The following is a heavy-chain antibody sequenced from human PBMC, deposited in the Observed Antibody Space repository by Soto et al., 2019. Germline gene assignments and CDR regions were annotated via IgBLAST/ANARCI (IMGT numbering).Heavy chain of an antibody. V-gene: IGHV4-34*01. J-gene: IGHJ4*02. D-gene: IGHD3-22*01. CDR1: GGSFSGYY. Sequence: QVQLQQWGAGLLKPSETLSLTCAVYGGSFSGYYWSWIRQPPGKGLEWIGEINHSGSTNYNPSLKSRVTISVDTSKNQFSLKLSSLTAADTAVFYCARAPGYYDSSGYSQATPFDYWGQGTLVTVSS. CDR2: INHSGST. CDR3: ARAPGYYDSSGYSQATPFDY.